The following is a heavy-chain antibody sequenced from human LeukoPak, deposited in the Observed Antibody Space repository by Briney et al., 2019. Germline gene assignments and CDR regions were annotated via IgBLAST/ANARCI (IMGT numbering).Heavy chain of an antibody. CDR3: ARDADSYGYVRTYDY. CDR1: GDSVSSNSAA. D-gene: IGHD5-18*01. Sequence: SQTLSLTCAISGDSVSSNSAAWNWIRQSPSRGLEWLGRTYYRSKWYNDYAVSVKSRIIINPDTSKNQFSLQLNSVTPDDTAVYYCARDADSYGYVRTYDYWGQGTLVTVSS. V-gene: IGHV6-1*01. J-gene: IGHJ4*02. CDR2: TYYRSKWYN.